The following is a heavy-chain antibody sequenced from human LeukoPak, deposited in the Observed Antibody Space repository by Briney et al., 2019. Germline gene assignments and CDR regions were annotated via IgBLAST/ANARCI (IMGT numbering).Heavy chain of an antibody. CDR2: IYPGDSDT. CDR3: ARRGYSGYGNFDY. V-gene: IGHV5-51*01. Sequence: GESLKISCKGSGYNFATSWIGWVRQRPGKGLEWMGIIYPGDSDTRYSPSFQGQVTFSVDTSISTAYLYWSSLKASGIAIYYCARRGYSGYGNFDYWGQGTLVTVSS. CDR1: GYNFATSW. J-gene: IGHJ4*02. D-gene: IGHD5-12*01.